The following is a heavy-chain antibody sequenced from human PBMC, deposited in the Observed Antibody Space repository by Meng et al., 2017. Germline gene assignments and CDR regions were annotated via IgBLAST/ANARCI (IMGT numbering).Heavy chain of an antibody. V-gene: IGHV3-20*04. J-gene: IGHJ5*02. CDR1: GFTFDDYG. Sequence: GESLKISCAASGFTFDDYGMSWVRQAPGKGLEWVSGINWNGGSTGYADSVKGRFTISRDNAKNSLYLQMNSLRAEDTALYYCARRKAAAGLGNWFDLWGQGTLVTVSS. D-gene: IGHD6-13*01. CDR2: INWNGGST. CDR3: ARRKAAAGLGNWFDL.